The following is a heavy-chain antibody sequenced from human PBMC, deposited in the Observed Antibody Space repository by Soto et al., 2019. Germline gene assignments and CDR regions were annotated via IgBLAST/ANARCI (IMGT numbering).Heavy chain of an antibody. CDR1: GFTFDDYA. V-gene: IGHV3-9*01. CDR3: AKDTQPSIAAADTEYFQH. J-gene: IGHJ1*01. CDR2: ISWNSGSI. D-gene: IGHD6-13*01. Sequence: GGSLRLSCAASGFTFDDYAMHWVRQAPGKGLEWVSGISWNSGSICYADSVKGRFTISRDNTKNSLYLQMNSLRAEDTALYYCAKDTQPSIAAADTEYFQHWGQGTLVTVSS.